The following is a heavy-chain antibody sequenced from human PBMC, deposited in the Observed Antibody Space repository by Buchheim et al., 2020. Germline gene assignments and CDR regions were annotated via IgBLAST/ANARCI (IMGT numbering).Heavy chain of an antibody. CDR3: ARAQYYYDSKPNSGGFDY. Sequence: QVQLVQSGAEVKKPGASVKVSCKASGYTFTSYYMHWVRQAPGQGLEWMGIINPSRGSTSYAQKFQGRVTMTRDTSTSTVYMELSSLRSEDTAVYYCARAQYYYDSKPNSGGFDYWGQGTL. CDR1: GYTFTSYY. J-gene: IGHJ4*02. V-gene: IGHV1-46*03. D-gene: IGHD3-22*01. CDR2: INPSRGST.